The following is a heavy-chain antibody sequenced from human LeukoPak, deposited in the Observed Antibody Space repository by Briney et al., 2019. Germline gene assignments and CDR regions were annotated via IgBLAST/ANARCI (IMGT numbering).Heavy chain of an antibody. CDR1: GGTFSSYA. V-gene: IGHV1-69*05. Sequence: ASVKVSCKASGGTFSSYAISWVRQAPGQGLEWMGRIIPIFGTANYAQKFQGRVTITTDESTSTAYMELSSLRSEDTAVYYCARGYILGATNYFDYWGQGTLVTVSS. CDR2: IIPIFGTA. J-gene: IGHJ4*02. D-gene: IGHD5-12*01. CDR3: ARGYILGATNYFDY.